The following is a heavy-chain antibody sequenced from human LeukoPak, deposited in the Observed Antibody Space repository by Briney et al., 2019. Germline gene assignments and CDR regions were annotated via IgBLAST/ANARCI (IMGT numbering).Heavy chain of an antibody. CDR1: GYSISSGYY. V-gene: IGHV4-38-2*01. Sequence: PSETLSLTCAVSGYSISSGYYWGWIRQPPGKGLEWIGSIYHSGSTYYNPSLKSRVTISVDTSKNQFSLKLSSVTAADTAVYYCASTLSSGYYHWGQGTLVTVSS. CDR3: ASTLSSGYYH. D-gene: IGHD3-22*01. J-gene: IGHJ5*02. CDR2: IYHSGST.